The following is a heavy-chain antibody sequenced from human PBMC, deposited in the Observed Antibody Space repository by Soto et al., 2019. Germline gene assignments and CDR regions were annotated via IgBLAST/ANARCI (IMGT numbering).Heavy chain of an antibody. D-gene: IGHD5-12*01. Sequence: QITLKESGPTLVKPTQTLTLTCTFSGFSLSTSGVGVGWIRQPPGKALEWLALIYWDDDKRYSPSLKSRLTITIDTSKNEVVLTMTNMDPVDTATYYCAHTRWFSGYYRDWFDPWGQGTLVTVSS. CDR1: GFSLSTSGVG. J-gene: IGHJ5*02. V-gene: IGHV2-5*02. CDR3: AHTRWFSGYYRDWFDP. CDR2: IYWDDDK.